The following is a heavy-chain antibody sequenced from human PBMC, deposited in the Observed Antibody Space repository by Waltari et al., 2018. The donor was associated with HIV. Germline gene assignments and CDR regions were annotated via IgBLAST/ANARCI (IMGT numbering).Heavy chain of an antibody. CDR2: INPSGGST. J-gene: IGHJ6*02. Sequence: QVQLVQSGAEVKKPGASVKVSCKASGYTFTSYYMHWVRQAPGQGLEWMGIINPSGGSTSYAQKFQGRVTMTRDTSTSTVYMELSSLRSEDTAVYYCARDGTQVPAASVVHHGMDVWGQGTTVTVSS. CDR1: GYTFTSYY. D-gene: IGHD2-2*01. V-gene: IGHV1-46*01. CDR3: ARDGTQVPAASVVHHGMDV.